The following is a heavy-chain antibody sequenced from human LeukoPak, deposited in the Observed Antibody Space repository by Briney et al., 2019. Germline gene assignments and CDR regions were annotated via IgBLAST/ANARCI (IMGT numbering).Heavy chain of an antibody. CDR2: ISSSSSST. CDR3: ARVIGSYSDSAY. V-gene: IGHV3-48*04. CDR1: GFTFSSFS. D-gene: IGHD1-26*01. Sequence: GGSLRLSCAASGFTFSSFSMNWVRQAPGKGLEWISYISSSSSSTYYADSVKGRFTISRDNAKNSLYLQMNSLRAEDTAVYYCARVIGSYSDSAYWGKGTLVTVSS. J-gene: IGHJ4*02.